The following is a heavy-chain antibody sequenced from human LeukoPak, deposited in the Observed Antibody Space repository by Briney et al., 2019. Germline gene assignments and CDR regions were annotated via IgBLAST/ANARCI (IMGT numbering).Heavy chain of an antibody. Sequence: PGGSLRLSCAASGFTVSSYGMSWVRQAPGKGLEWVSAIRGSGGSTYYADSVKGRFTISRDNSKNTLYLQMNSLRAEDTAVYYCAKDRSWYSYGPDYWGQGTLVTVSS. V-gene: IGHV3-23*01. J-gene: IGHJ4*02. CDR1: GFTVSSYG. D-gene: IGHD5-18*01. CDR2: IRGSGGST. CDR3: AKDRSWYSYGPDY.